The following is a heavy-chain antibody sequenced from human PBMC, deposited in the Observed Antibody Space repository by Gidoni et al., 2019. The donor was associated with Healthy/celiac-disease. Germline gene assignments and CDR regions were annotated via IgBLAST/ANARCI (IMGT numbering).Heavy chain of an antibody. CDR1: GFTFSSYD. V-gene: IGHV3-13*01. CDR2: SGTAGDT. Sequence: EVQLVESGGGLVQPGGSLSLSCAASGFTFSSYDMHWVRQATGKGLEWVSASGTAGDTYYPGSVKGRFTISRENAKNSLYLQMNSLRAGDTAVYYCARGDYSNYYYYGMDVWGQGTTVTVSS. J-gene: IGHJ6*02. CDR3: ARGDYSNYYYYGMDV. D-gene: IGHD4-4*01.